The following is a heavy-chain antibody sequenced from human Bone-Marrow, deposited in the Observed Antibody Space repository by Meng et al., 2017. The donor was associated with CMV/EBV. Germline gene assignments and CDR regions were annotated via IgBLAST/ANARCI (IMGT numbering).Heavy chain of an antibody. Sequence: KESGQTLVNPTKTLTLTCTFSGFSLSTSGVGVGWIRQPPGKGLEWIGEINHSGSTNYNPSLKSRVTISVDTSKNQFSLKLSSVTAADTAVYYCARGSYGRAWGQGTLVTVSS. CDR1: GFSLSTSGVG. D-gene: IGHD4-17*01. CDR2: INHSGST. CDR3: ARGSYGRA. J-gene: IGHJ5*02. V-gene: IGHV4-39*07.